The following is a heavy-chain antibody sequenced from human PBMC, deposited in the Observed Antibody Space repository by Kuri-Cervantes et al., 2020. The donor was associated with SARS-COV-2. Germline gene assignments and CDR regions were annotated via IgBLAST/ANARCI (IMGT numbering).Heavy chain of an antibody. CDR1: GGSISSSSYY. CDR2: IYYSGST. D-gene: IGHD1-26*01. Sequence: SETLSLTCTVSGGSISSSSYYWGWIRQPPWKGLEWIGSIYYSGSTYYNPSLKSRVTISVDTSKNQFSLKLSSVTAADTSVYYCARVGATNPVVNYWGQGTLVTVSS. V-gene: IGHV4-39*07. J-gene: IGHJ4*02. CDR3: ARVGATNPVVNY.